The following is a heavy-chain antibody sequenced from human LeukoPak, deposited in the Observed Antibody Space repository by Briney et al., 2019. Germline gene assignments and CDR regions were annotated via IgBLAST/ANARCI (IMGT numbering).Heavy chain of an antibody. CDR3: ARTKGGITSPVDY. CDR1: GGSISSGRYY. V-gene: IGHV4-61*02. J-gene: IGHJ4*02. Sequence: SETLSLTCTVSGGSISSGRYYWSWIRQPAGKGLEWIGRIYTSGSTNYNPSLKSRVTISVDTSKNQFSLKLSSVTAADTAVYYCARTKGGITSPVDYWGQGTLVTVSS. CDR2: IYTSGST. D-gene: IGHD3-16*01.